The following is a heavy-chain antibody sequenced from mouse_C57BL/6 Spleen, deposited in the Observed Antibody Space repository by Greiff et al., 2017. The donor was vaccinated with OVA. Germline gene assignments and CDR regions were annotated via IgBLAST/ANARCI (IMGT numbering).Heavy chain of an antibody. D-gene: IGHD1-1*01. Sequence: EVQVVESGGGLVKPGGSLKLSCAASGFTFSDYGMHWVRQAPEKGLEWVAYISSGSSTIYYADTVKGRFTISRDNAKNTLFLQMTSLRSEDTAMYYCATLSWDWYFDVWGTGTTVTVSS. CDR1: GFTFSDYG. CDR3: ATLSWDWYFDV. J-gene: IGHJ1*03. V-gene: IGHV5-17*01. CDR2: ISSGSSTI.